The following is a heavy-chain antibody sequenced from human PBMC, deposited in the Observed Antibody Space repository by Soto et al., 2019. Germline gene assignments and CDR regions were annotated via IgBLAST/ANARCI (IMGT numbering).Heavy chain of an antibody. CDR3: AKTFFSGSGSYQGWFDP. CDR2: ISGSGDNT. D-gene: IGHD3-10*01. J-gene: IGHJ5*02. Sequence: GGSLRLSCAASGFMFSSYAMTWVRQAPGKGLEWVSVISGSGDNTYYADSVKGRFTISRDGSKDTLYLQMNSLRADDTAVYYCAKTFFSGSGSYQGWFDPWGQGTQVTVS. V-gene: IGHV3-23*01. CDR1: GFMFSSYA.